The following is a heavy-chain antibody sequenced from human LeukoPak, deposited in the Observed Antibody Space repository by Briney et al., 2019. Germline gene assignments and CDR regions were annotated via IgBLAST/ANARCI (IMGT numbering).Heavy chain of an antibody. CDR3: ARENVLGSSRFDP. D-gene: IGHD6-6*01. J-gene: IGHJ5*02. Sequence: ASVKVSCKASGYTFTGYYMHWVRQAPGQGLEWMGWINPNSGSTNYAQKFQGRVTMTRDTSISTAYMELSRLRSDDTAVYYCARENVLGSSRFDPWGQGTLVTVSS. CDR2: INPNSGST. CDR1: GYTFTGYY. V-gene: IGHV1-2*02.